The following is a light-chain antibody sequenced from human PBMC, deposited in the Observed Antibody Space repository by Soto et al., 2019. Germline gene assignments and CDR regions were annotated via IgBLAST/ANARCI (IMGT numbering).Light chain of an antibody. CDR1: QSISSSY. V-gene: IGKV3-20*01. J-gene: IGKJ1*01. CDR3: QQYDSTPPT. Sequence: EIVLTQSPGTLSLSPGERATLSCRASQSISSSYLAWYQQKPGQAPRLLIYAASSRATGIPDRFSGSGSGTDFTLTISRLEPEDFAVYYCQQYDSTPPTFGQGTKVEVK. CDR2: AAS.